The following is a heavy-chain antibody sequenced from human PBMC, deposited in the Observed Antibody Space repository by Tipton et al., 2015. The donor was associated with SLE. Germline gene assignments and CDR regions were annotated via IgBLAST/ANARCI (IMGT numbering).Heavy chain of an antibody. V-gene: IGHV4-31*03. D-gene: IGHD3-3*01. Sequence: LRLSCTVSGGSISSGGYYWSWIRQHPGKGLEWIGYIYYSGSTYYNPTLKSRVTISIDTSKNQFSLKLSSVTAADTAVYYCARGNTNFGVGYWGQGTLVTFSS. CDR1: GGSISSGGYY. J-gene: IGHJ4*02. CDR2: IYYSGST. CDR3: ARGNTNFGVGY.